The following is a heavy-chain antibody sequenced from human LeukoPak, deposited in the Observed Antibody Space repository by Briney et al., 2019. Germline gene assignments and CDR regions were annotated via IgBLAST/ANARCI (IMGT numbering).Heavy chain of an antibody. CDR3: ASVVLTYYYDSSAQGSFDY. V-gene: IGHV4-39*01. D-gene: IGHD3-22*01. J-gene: IGHJ4*02. CDR1: GGSFSGYY. CDR2: IYYSGST. Sequence: SETLSLTCAVYGGSFSGYYWGWIRQPPGKGLEWIGSIYYSGSTYYNPSLKSRVTISVDTSKNQFSLKLSSVTAADTAVYYCASVVLTYYYDSSAQGSFDYWGQGTLVTVSS.